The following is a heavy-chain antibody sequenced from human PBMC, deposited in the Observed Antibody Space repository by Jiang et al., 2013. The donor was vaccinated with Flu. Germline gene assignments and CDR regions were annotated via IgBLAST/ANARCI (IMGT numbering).Heavy chain of an antibody. CDR2: MNPNSGNT. J-gene: IGHJ6*02. CDR1: GYTFTSYD. Sequence: AEVKKPGASVKVSCKASGYTFTSYDINWVRQATGQGLEWMGWMNPNSGNTGYGQKFQGRVTMTRNIFTSIAYMELSSLRSEDTAVYYCARWTVRGSPRGGMDVWGQGTTVTVSS. D-gene: IGHD3-10*01. V-gene: IGHV1-8*01. CDR3: ARWTVRGSPRGGMDV.